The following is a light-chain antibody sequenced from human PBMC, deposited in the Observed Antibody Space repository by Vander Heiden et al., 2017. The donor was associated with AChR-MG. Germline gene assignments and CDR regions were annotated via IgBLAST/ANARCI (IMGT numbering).Light chain of an antibody. CDR3: CSYAGSYPWV. CDR1: SSDVGGYNY. J-gene: IGLJ3*02. Sequence: QSALTQPRSVSGSPGQSVTISCTGTSSDVGGYNYVSWYQQNPGKAPKLIIYDVSKRPPGVPDRFSGSKSGNTASLTISGLQAEDEADYYCCSYAGSYPWVFGGGTKLTVL. CDR2: DVS. V-gene: IGLV2-11*01.